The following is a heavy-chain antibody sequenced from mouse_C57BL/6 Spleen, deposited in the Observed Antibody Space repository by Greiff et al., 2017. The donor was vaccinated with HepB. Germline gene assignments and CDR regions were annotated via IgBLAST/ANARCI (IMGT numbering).Heavy chain of an antibody. CDR2: ISYDGSN. V-gene: IGHV3-6*01. D-gene: IGHD1-1*01. CDR3: ARAYYYGWFAY. J-gene: IGHJ3*01. Sequence: EVQLQESGPGLVKPSQSLSLTCSVTGYSITSGYYWNWIRQFPGNKLEWMGYISYDGSNNYNPSLKNRISITRDTSKNQFFLKLNSVTTEDTATYYCARAYYYGWFAYWGQGTLVTVSA. CDR1: GYSITSGYY.